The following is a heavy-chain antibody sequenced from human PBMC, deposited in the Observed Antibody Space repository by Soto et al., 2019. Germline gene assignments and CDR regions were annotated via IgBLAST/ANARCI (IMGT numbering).Heavy chain of an antibody. D-gene: IGHD6-13*01. V-gene: IGHV1-18*04. J-gene: IGHJ5*02. CDR2: ISAYNGNT. Sequence: ASVKVSCKASGYTLTSYGISWVRQAPGQGLEWMGWISAYNGNTNYAQKLQGRVTMTTDTSTSTAYMELRSLRSDDTAVYYCARVLSGAAGRRNWFDPWGQGTLVTVSS. CDR1: GYTLTSYG. CDR3: ARVLSGAAGRRNWFDP.